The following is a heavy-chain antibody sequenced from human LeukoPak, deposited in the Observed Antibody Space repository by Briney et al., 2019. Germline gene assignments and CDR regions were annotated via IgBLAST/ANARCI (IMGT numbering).Heavy chain of an antibody. CDR1: GFAFSVSW. J-gene: IGHJ4*02. CDR2: IKSDGSGT. V-gene: IGHV3-74*03. D-gene: IGHD2/OR15-2a*01. CDR3: AKDYFGSLEY. Sequence: GGSLRLSCAASGFAFSVSWMHWVRQAPGKGLVWVSVIKSDGSGTAYADSVKGRFTISRGNAKNTVYLQMNSLRDEDTAVYYCAKDYFGSLEYWGQGTLVTVSS.